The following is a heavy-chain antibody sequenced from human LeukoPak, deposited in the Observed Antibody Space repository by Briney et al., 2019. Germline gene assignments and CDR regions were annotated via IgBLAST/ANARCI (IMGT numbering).Heavy chain of an antibody. CDR1: GGSFSGYY. J-gene: IGHJ5*02. V-gene: IGHV4-34*01. CDR2: INHSGST. D-gene: IGHD3-3*01. CDR3: ARGPPYDFWSGSNWFDP. Sequence: SETLSLTCAVYGGSFSGYYWSWIRQPPGKGLEWIGEINHSGSTNYNPSLKSRVTISVDTSKNQFSLKLSSVTAADTAVYYCARGPPYDFWSGSNWFDPWGQGTLVTVSS.